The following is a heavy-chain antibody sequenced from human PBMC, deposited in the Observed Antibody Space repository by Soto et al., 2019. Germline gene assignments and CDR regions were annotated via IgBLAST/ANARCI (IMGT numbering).Heavy chain of an antibody. D-gene: IGHD6-13*01. CDR1: GFTFSSYA. CDR2: TIGSGGST. J-gene: IGHJ4*02. V-gene: IGHV3-23*01. CDR3: AKRSGSDWYGPFDT. Sequence: EVQLLESGGDLVQPGGSLRLSCAASGFTFSSYAMTWVRQAPGKGLEWVSSTIGSGGSTYYADSVKGRFTISRDNSKNTLNLKMNSLGAEDTAVYYCAKRSGSDWYGPFDTWGQGTLVTVSS.